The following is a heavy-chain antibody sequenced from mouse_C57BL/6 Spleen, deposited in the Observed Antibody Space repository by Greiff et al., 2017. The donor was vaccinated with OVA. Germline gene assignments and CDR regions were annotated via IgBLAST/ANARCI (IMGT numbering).Heavy chain of an antibody. J-gene: IGHJ4*01. V-gene: IGHV1-69*01. CDR3: ARGGLGNAMDY. CDR2: IDPSDSYT. CDR1: GYTFTSYW. D-gene: IGHD2-13*01. Sequence: QVQLQQPGAELVMPGASVKLSCKASGYTFTSYWMHWVKQRPGQGLEWIGEIDPSDSYTNYNQKFKGKSTLTVAKSSSTAYMQLSSLTSEDSAVYYCARGGLGNAMDYWGQGTSVTVSS.